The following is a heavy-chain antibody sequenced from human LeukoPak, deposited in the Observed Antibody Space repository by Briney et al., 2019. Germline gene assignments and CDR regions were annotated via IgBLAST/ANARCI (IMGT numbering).Heavy chain of an antibody. J-gene: IGHJ5*02. D-gene: IGHD2-21*02. Sequence: SETLSLTCTVSGGSISSYYWSWIRQPPGKGLEWIGYIYYSGSTNYNPSLKSRVTISVDTSKNQFSLKLSSVTATDTAVYYCARAGDCGGDCYMSRFDPWGQGTLVTVSS. CDR3: ARAGDCGGDCYMSRFDP. CDR2: IYYSGST. V-gene: IGHV4-59*01. CDR1: GGSISSYY.